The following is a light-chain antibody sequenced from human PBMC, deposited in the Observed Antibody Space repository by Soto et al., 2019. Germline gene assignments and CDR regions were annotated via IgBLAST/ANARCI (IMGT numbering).Light chain of an antibody. V-gene: IGKV3-11*01. CDR3: QKGGD. CDR1: QSVASY. J-gene: IGKJ5*01. Sequence: MLTQSPATLSLSPGERATLSCRASQSVASYLAWYQQKPGQAPRLLIYDASNRATGIPARFSGSGSGTDFTLTISSLAPEDFAVYCGQKGGDFGQGTRLEIK. CDR2: DAS.